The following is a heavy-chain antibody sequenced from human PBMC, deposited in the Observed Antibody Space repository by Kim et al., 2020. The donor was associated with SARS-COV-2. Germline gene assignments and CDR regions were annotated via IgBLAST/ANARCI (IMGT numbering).Heavy chain of an antibody. CDR1: GFTFSSYD. CDR3: ARGNPSRPQYSSSTHFDY. CDR2: IGTAGDT. D-gene: IGHD6-13*01. V-gene: IGHV3-13*01. J-gene: IGHJ4*02. Sequence: GGSLRLSCAASGFTFSSYDMHWVRQATGKGLEWVSAIGTAGDTYYPGSVKGRFTISRENAKNSLYLQMNSLRAGDTAVYYCARGNPSRPQYSSSTHFDYWGQGTLVTVSS.